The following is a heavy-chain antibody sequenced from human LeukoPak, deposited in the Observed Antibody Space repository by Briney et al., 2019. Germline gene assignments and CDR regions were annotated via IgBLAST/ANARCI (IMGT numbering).Heavy chain of an antibody. CDR1: GFTFNRYS. Sequence: GGSLRLSCAASGFTFNRYSMNWVRQAPGKGPGWVSSISSSSSYIYYADSVKGRFTMSRDNAKNSLYLQMNSLRAVDTAVYHRSRRYSGSYGAFDFWGQGTMVTVSS. CDR3: SRRYSGSYGAFDF. V-gene: IGHV3-21*01. D-gene: IGHD1-26*01. CDR2: ISSSSSYI. J-gene: IGHJ3*01.